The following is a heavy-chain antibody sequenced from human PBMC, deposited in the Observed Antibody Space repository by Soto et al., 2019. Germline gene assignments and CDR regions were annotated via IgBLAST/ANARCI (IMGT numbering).Heavy chain of an antibody. J-gene: IGHJ6*02. V-gene: IGHV1-18*01. CDR1: GYTFTSYG. Sequence: QVQLVQSGAEVKKPGASVKVSCKASGYTFTSYGISWVRQAPGQGLEWMGWISAYNGNTNYAQKLQGRVTMTTDTSTSTAYMELRSLRSDDTAVYYCARDVRHCSSTSCYPRGNYYYYGMDVWGQGTTVTVSS. CDR2: ISAYNGNT. CDR3: ARDVRHCSSTSCYPRGNYYYYGMDV. D-gene: IGHD2-2*01.